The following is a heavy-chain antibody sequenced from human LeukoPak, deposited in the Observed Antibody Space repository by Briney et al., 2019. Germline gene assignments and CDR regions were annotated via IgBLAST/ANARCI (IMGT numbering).Heavy chain of an antibody. V-gene: IGHV3-23*01. CDR1: GFTFSSYA. J-gene: IGHJ4*02. CDR3: AKRGGYYDSSGYDTDY. CDR2: ISGGGGST. Sequence: GGSLRLSCAASGFTFSSYAMSWVRQAPGMGLEWVSGISGGGGSTYYADSVKGRFTISRDNSKNTLYLQMNSLRAEDTAVYYCAKRGGYYDSSGYDTDYWGQGTLVTVSS. D-gene: IGHD3-22*01.